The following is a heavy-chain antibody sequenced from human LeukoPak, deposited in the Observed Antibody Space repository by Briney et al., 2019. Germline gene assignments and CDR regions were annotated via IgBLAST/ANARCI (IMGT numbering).Heavy chain of an antibody. CDR1: GGSISSSSYY. CDR2: IYYSGST. CDR3: ARDFPMGMAQHYGMDV. J-gene: IGHJ6*02. V-gene: IGHV4-61*01. D-gene: IGHD5-24*01. Sequence: SETLSLTCTVSGGSISSSSYYWGWIRQPPGKGLEWIGYIYYSGSTNYNPSLKSRVTISVDTSKNQFSLKLSSVTAADTAVYYCARDFPMGMAQHYGMDVWGQGTTVTVSS.